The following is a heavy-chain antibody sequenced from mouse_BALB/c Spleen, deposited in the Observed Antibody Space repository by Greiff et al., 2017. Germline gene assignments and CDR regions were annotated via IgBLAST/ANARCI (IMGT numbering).Heavy chain of an antibody. CDR1: GFTFSSYG. J-gene: IGHJ4*01. V-gene: IGHV5-6*01. CDR2: ISSGGSYT. D-gene: IGHD2-1*01. Sequence: EVQLMESGGDLVKPGGSLKLSCAASGFTFSSYGMSWVRQTPDKRLEWVATISSGGSYTYYPDSVKGRFTISRDNAKNTLYLQMSSLRSEDTAMYYCARHGNYDAMDYWGQGTSVTVSS. CDR3: ARHGNYDAMDY.